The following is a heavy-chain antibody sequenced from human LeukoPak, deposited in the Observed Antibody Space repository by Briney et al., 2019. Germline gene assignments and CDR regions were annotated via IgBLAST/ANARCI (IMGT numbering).Heavy chain of an antibody. D-gene: IGHD6-13*01. CDR1: GYSISSGYF. CDR2: IYHSGST. CDR3: ARIYSSSWFLNWFDP. V-gene: IGHV4-38-2*02. J-gene: IGHJ5*02. Sequence: SETLSLTCTVSGYSISSGYFWGWVRQPPGQGLECIGTIYHSGSTYYSPSLKSRVTISVDTSKNQFSLKLNSVTAADTAVYYCARIYSSSWFLNWFDPWGQGTLVTVSS.